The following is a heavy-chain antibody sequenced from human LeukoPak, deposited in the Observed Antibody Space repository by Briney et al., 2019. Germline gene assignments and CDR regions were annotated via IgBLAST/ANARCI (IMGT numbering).Heavy chain of an antibody. CDR3: ASRNDILTGYVFDF. J-gene: IGHJ4*02. D-gene: IGHD3-9*01. CDR1: GGSVSSSIYY. Sequence: SETLSLTCTVSGGSVSSSIYYWGWIRQPPGKGLEWIGSIYYSGSTSYNPSLKSRVTISVDTSKNQFSLRLTSVTAADTAVYYCASRNDILTGYVFDFWGQGTLVTVSS. CDR2: IYYSGST. V-gene: IGHV4-39*01.